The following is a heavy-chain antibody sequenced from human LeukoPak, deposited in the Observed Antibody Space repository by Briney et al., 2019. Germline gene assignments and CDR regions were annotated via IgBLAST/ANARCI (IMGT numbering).Heavy chain of an antibody. CDR2: IIPIFGTA. CDR3: ASTNWNYKPGEPDY. V-gene: IGHV1-69*05. J-gene: IGHJ4*02. D-gene: IGHD1-7*01. Sequence: GASVKVSCKASGGTFSSYAISWVRQAPGQGLEWMGGIIPIFGTAKYAQKFQGRVTITTDESTSTAYMELSSLRSEDTAVYYCASTNWNYKPGEPDYWGQGTLVTVSS. CDR1: GGTFSSYA.